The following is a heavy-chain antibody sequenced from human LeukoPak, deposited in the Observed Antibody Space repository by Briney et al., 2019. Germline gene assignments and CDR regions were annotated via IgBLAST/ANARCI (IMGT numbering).Heavy chain of an antibody. V-gene: IGHV4-34*01. CDR3: ARGKSLQQWLVRVLGY. J-gene: IGHJ4*02. D-gene: IGHD6-19*01. Sequence: SETLSLTCAVYGGSFSGYYWSWIRQPPGKGLEWIGEINHSGSTNYNPSLKSRVTISVDTSKNQFSLKLSSVTAADTAVYYCARGKSLQQWLVRVLGYWGQGTLVTVSS. CDR2: INHSGST. CDR1: GGSFSGYY.